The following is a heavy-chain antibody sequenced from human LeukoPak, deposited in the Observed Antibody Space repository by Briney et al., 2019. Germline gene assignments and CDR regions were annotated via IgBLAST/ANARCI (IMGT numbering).Heavy chain of an antibody. V-gene: IGHV3-74*01. D-gene: IGHD3-22*01. CDR3: AKDSSVYYYDSRSLDY. CDR1: GFTFSSYW. Sequence: PGGSLRLSCAASGFTFSSYWMHWVRQAPGKGLVWVSRINSDGSSTSYADSVKGRFTISRDNSKNTLYLQMNSLRAEDTAVYYCAKDSSVYYYDSRSLDYWGQGTLVTVSS. J-gene: IGHJ4*02. CDR2: INSDGSST.